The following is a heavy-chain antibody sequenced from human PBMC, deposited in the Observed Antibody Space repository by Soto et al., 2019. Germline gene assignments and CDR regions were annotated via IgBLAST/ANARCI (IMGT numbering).Heavy chain of an antibody. V-gene: IGHV3-30-3*01. D-gene: IGHD2-2*01. CDR3: GRCTSTSCHLGSDY. CDR2: ISHDGINK. J-gene: IGHJ4*02. Sequence: LRLSCAASGFTFSSYAMNWVRQAPGKGLEWVALISHDGINKYYADSVRGRFTISRDSSTNTLYLQMNSLRAADTAVYYCGRCTSTSCHLGSDYWGQGTLVTVSS. CDR1: GFTFSSYA.